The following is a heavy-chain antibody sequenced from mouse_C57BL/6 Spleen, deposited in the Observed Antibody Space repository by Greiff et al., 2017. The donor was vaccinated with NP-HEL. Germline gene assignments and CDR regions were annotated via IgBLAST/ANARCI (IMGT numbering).Heavy chain of an antibody. CDR3: ARGLGRAMDY. CDR1: GYAFSSYW. D-gene: IGHD4-1*01. V-gene: IGHV1-80*01. J-gene: IGHJ4*01. Sequence: VKLVESGAELVKPGASVKISCKASGYAFSSYWMNWVKQRPGKGLEWIGQIYPGDGDTNYNGKFKGKATLTADKSSSTAYMQLSSLTSEDSAVYFCARGLGRAMDYWGQGTSVTVSS. CDR2: IYPGDGDT.